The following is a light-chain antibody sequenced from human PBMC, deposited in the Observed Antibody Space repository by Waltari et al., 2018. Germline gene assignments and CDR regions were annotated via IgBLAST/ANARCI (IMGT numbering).Light chain of an antibody. Sequence: ETVMTQSPATLSVPPGERATISCRASQSIRSNLAWYQQRPGQAPRLLIYGASTRATGIPARFSGSGSGTEFTLTISSLQSEDFAVYYCQQYNTWLTFGGGTKVEIK. V-gene: IGKV3-15*01. CDR1: QSIRSN. CDR2: GAS. J-gene: IGKJ4*01. CDR3: QQYNTWLT.